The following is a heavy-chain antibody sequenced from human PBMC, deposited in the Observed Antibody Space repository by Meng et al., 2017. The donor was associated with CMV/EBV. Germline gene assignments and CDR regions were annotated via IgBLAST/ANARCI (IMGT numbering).Heavy chain of an antibody. V-gene: IGHV3-30*04. Sequence: FTFSSYAMHWIRQAPDKGLELVAFISYDESNKYYEDSVKGRFTISRDNSKNTLYLQMNSLRAEDTAVYYCARDFETTMVRGVIGYWGQGTLVTVSS. CDR2: ISYDESNK. CDR1: FTFSSYA. D-gene: IGHD3-10*01. CDR3: ARDFETTMVRGVIGY. J-gene: IGHJ4*02.